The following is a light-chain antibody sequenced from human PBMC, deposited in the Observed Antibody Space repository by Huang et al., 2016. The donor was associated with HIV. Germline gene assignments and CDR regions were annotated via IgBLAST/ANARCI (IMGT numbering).Light chain of an antibody. CDR1: QGIRND. Sequence: AIQMTQSPSSLSASLGDRITITCRAIQGIRNDLGWYQHTPGKAPKLLIYAASELQVGVPLRFRGSGSGTDFTLIITSLQPEDVGTYYCLQDFNYPRTFGQGTTVNI. CDR2: AAS. CDR3: LQDFNYPRT. J-gene: IGKJ1*01. V-gene: IGKV1-6*01.